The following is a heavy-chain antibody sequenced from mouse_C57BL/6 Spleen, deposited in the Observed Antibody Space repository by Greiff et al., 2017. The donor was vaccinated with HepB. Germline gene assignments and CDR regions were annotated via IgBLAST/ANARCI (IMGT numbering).Heavy chain of an antibody. J-gene: IGHJ4*01. D-gene: IGHD2-4*01. CDR1: GFTFTDYY. V-gene: IGHV7-3*01. CDR3: ARYGYDYDRNAMDY. CDR2: IRNKANGYTT. Sequence: EVNLVESGGGLVKPGGSLSLSCAASGFTFTDYYMSWVRQPPGKALEWLGFIRNKANGYTTEYSASVKGRFTIYRDNSQSILYLQMNALRAEDSATYYCARYGYDYDRNAMDYWGQGTSVTVSS.